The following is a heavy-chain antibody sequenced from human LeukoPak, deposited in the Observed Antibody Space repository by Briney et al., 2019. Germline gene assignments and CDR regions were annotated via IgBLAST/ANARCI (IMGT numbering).Heavy chain of an antibody. Sequence: GGSLRLSCAASGFTFDDYAMHWVRQAPGKGLEWVSGISWNSGSIGYADSVKGRFTISRDNPKNSLYLQMNSLRAEDTALYYCAKDLAAAKVFDYWGQGTLVTVSS. CDR1: GFTFDDYA. CDR2: ISWNSGSI. J-gene: IGHJ4*02. D-gene: IGHD6-13*01. V-gene: IGHV3-9*01. CDR3: AKDLAAAKVFDY.